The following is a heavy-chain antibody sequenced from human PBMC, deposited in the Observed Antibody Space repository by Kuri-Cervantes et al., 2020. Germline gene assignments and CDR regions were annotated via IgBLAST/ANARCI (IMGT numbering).Heavy chain of an antibody. Sequence: GESLKISWAASGFTFSSYGMHWVRQAPGKGLEWVAVISYDGSNKYYADSVKGRFTISRDNSKNTLYLQMNSLRAEDTAVYYCAKEGGWDSSPALDYWGQGTLVTVSS. D-gene: IGHD1-26*01. CDR2: ISYDGSNK. V-gene: IGHV3-30*18. CDR3: AKEGGWDSSPALDY. J-gene: IGHJ4*02. CDR1: GFTFSSYG.